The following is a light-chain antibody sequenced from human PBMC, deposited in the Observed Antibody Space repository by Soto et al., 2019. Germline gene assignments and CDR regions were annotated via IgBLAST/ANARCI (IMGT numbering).Light chain of an antibody. CDR3: QLWDSGSEHYV. J-gene: IGLJ1*01. Sequence: SYELTQPPSVSVPPGKTARISCEGNNIGDKSVHWYQQRPGQAPVVVMVFDSERPSGIPERFSGSNSGNTATLIISRVEAGDEADYYCQLWDSGSEHYVFGSGTKVTVL. CDR1: NIGDKS. CDR2: FDS. V-gene: IGLV3-21*04.